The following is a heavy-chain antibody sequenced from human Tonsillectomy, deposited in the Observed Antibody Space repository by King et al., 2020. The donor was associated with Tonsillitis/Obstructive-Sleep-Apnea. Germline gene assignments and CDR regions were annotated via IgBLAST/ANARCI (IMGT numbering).Heavy chain of an antibody. J-gene: IGHJ6*02. Sequence: QLVQSGAEVKKPGESLRISCKGSGYSFTSYWISWVRQMPGKGLEWMGRIDPSGSYTNYSPSFQGHVTISADKSISTAYLQWSSLKASDTAMYYCASTGLYCSSTSCYTDGMDVWGQGTTVTVSS. V-gene: IGHV5-10-1*03. CDR3: ASTGLYCSSTSCYTDGMDV. CDR1: GYSFTSYW. D-gene: IGHD2-2*02. CDR2: IDPSGSYT.